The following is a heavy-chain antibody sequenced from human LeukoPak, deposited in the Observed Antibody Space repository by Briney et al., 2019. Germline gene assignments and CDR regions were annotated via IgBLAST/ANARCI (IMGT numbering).Heavy chain of an antibody. Sequence: GGSLRLSRAASGFTFSSYAMSWVRQAPGKGLEWVSAISGSGGSTYYADSVKGRFTISRDNSKNTLYLQMNSLRAEDAAVYYCAKDLHPSIAAAGHYFDYWGQGTLVTVSS. J-gene: IGHJ4*02. CDR1: GFTFSSYA. V-gene: IGHV3-23*01. D-gene: IGHD6-13*01. CDR3: AKDLHPSIAAAGHYFDY. CDR2: ISGSGGST.